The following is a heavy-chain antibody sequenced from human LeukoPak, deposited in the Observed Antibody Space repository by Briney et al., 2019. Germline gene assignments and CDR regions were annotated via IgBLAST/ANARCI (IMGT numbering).Heavy chain of an antibody. CDR1: GGSISNHY. J-gene: IGHJ5*02. V-gene: IGHV4-59*11. CDR2: IHYSGST. D-gene: IGHD2-2*01. Sequence: SETLSLTCTVSGGSISNHYWSWIQQPPGQGLEWIGYIHYSGSTNYNPSLKSRVTISVDTSKNQFSLKLTSVTAADTAVYYCARDFGRGYCIRTSCFVPWFDPWGQGTLVTVSS. CDR3: ARDFGRGYCIRTSCFVPWFDP.